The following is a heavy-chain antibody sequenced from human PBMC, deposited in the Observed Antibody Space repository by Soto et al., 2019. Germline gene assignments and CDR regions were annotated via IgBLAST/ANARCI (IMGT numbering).Heavy chain of an antibody. V-gene: IGHV1-69*13. CDR1: GGTFSSYA. D-gene: IGHD3-16*01. CDR3: ARLITFGGVDAFDI. J-gene: IGHJ3*02. CDR2: IIPIFGTA. Sequence: SVKVSCKASGGTFSSYAISWVRQAPGQGLEWMGGIIPIFGTANYAQKFQGRVTITADESTSTAYMELSSLRSEDTAVYYCARLITFGGVDAFDIWGQGTMVTVSS.